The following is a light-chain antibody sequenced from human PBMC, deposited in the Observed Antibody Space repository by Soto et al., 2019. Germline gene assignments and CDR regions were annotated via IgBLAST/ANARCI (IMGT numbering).Light chain of an antibody. Sequence: EIVLTQSPGTLSLSPGEIATLSCRASQSVSSSYLAWYQQKPGQAPRLLIYGASSRATGIPDRFNGSGSGTDFTLTISRLEPEDFAVYYCQQYGSSPPWTFGQGTKVDIK. CDR3: QQYGSSPPWT. CDR2: GAS. J-gene: IGKJ1*01. V-gene: IGKV3-20*01. CDR1: QSVSSSY.